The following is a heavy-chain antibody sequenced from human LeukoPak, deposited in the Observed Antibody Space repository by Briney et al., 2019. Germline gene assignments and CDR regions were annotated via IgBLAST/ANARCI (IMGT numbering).Heavy chain of an antibody. J-gene: IGHJ5*02. D-gene: IGHD3-10*01. Sequence: SETLSLTCAVYGGSFSGYYWSSIRQPPGKGLEWIGEINHSGSTNYNPSLKSRVTISVDMSKTQFSLKLSSVTAADTAVYYCARGFPITMVRGVTGVWFDPWGQGTLVTVSS. CDR1: GGSFSGYY. CDR3: ARGFPITMVRGVTGVWFDP. CDR2: INHSGST. V-gene: IGHV4-34*01.